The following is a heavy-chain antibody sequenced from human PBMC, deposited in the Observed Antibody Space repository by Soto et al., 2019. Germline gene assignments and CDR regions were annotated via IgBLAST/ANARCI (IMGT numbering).Heavy chain of an antibody. V-gene: IGHV3-30*18. Sequence: QVQLVESGGGMVQPGRSLRLSCAASGFTFSSYGMHWVRQAPGKGLEWVAVISYDGSNKYYADSVKGRFTISRDNSKNTLYLQMNSLRAEDTAVYYCAKALLGRNFDYWGQGTLVTVSS. D-gene: IGHD7-27*01. CDR2: ISYDGSNK. CDR1: GFTFSSYG. J-gene: IGHJ4*02. CDR3: AKALLGRNFDY.